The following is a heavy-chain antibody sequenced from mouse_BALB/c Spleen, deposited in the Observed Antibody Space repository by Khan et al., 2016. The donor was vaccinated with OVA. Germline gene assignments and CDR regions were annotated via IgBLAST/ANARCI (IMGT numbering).Heavy chain of an antibody. CDR2: ISYSGSA. CDR1: GYSISSGYG. J-gene: IGHJ2*01. D-gene: IGHD1-2*01. Sequence: VQLKESGPGLVKPSQSLSLTGTVTGYSISSGYGWNWIRQFPGNKLEWIGLISYSGSANYKPSLKSRISITRNTSKNQFFLQLNSVTTEDTATYYCARTARIKYWGQGTTLTVSS. CDR3: ARTARIKY. V-gene: IGHV3-2*02.